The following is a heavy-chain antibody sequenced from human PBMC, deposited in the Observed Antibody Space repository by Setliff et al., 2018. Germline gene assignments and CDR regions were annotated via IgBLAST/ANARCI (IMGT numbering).Heavy chain of an antibody. Sequence: PSETLSLTCNVSGGSISSYSWSWIRQAPGKGLEWIGYLYYSGNTNYNPSLKSRVTISGDTSQYYFSLKLTSVTEADTAVYYCARALGGNYFDYWGPGILVTVSS. J-gene: IGHJ4*02. CDR1: GGSISSYS. CDR3: ARALGGNYFDY. CDR2: LYYSGNT. D-gene: IGHD2-15*01. V-gene: IGHV4-59*01.